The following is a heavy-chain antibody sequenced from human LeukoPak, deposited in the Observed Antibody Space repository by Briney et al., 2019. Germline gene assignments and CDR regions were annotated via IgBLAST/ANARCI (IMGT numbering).Heavy chain of an antibody. J-gene: IGHJ6*03. CDR3: ARGYSGTYSYAYYYYYMDV. CDR1: GFTFSSYS. D-gene: IGHD1-26*01. CDR2: ISSSSSTI. V-gene: IGHV3-48*01. Sequence: GGSLRLSCAASGFTFSSYSMNWVRQAPGKGLEWVSYISSSSSTIYYADSVKGRFTISRDNAKNSLYLQMNSLRAEDMAVYYCARGYSGTYSYAYYYYYMDVWGRGTTVTVSS.